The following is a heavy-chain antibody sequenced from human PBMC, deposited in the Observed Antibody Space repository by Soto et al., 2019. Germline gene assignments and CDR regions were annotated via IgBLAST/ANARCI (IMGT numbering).Heavy chain of an antibody. CDR2: ISYDGSNK. CDR3: AKFWYSNYRDQDFDY. J-gene: IGHJ4*02. Sequence: QVQLVESGGGVVQPGRSLRLSCAASGFTFSSYGMHWVRQAPGKGLEWVAVISYDGSNKYYADSVKGRFTISRDNSKNPLYLQMNSLRAEDTAVYYCAKFWYSNYRDQDFDYWGQGTLVTVSS. D-gene: IGHD4-4*01. V-gene: IGHV3-30*18. CDR1: GFTFSSYG.